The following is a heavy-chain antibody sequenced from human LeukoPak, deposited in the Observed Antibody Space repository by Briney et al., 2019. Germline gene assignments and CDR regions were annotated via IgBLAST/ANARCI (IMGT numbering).Heavy chain of an antibody. Sequence: SVKVSCKASGGTFSSYAISWVRQAPGQGLEWMGGIIPIFGTANYAQKFQGRVTITADESTSTAYMELSSLRSDDTAVYYCARDLGKVRGAHPFDPWGQGTLATVSS. CDR2: IIPIFGTA. J-gene: IGHJ5*02. CDR1: GGTFSSYA. V-gene: IGHV1-69*13. CDR3: ARDLGKVRGAHPFDP. D-gene: IGHD3-10*01.